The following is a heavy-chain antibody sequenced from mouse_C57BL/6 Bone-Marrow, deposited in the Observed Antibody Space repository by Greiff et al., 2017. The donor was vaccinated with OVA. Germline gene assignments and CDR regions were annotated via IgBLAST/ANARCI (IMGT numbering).Heavy chain of an antibody. J-gene: IGHJ2*01. V-gene: IGHV1-64*01. Sequence: QVQLQQPGAELVKPGASVKLSCKASGYTFTSYWMHWVKQRPGQGLEWIGMIHPNSGSTNYNEKFKSKATLTVDKSSSTAYMQLSSLTSEDSAVYYCARGRGITTVVATYYFDYWGQGTTLTVSS. D-gene: IGHD1-1*01. CDR1: GYTFTSYW. CDR3: ARGRGITTVVATYYFDY. CDR2: IHPNSGST.